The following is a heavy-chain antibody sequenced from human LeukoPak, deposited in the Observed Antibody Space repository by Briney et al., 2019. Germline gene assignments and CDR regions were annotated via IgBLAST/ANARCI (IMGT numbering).Heavy chain of an antibody. D-gene: IGHD3-10*01. J-gene: IGHJ4*02. CDR2: INAGNGNT. CDR1: GYTFTSYA. CDR3: AKDHVTMVRGVIYYFDY. V-gene: IGHV1-3*01. Sequence: ASVKVSCKASGYTFTSYAMHWVRQAPGQRLEWMGWINAGNGNTKYSQKFQGRVTITRDTSASTAYMELSSLRSEGTAVYYCAKDHVTMVRGVIYYFDYWGQGTLVTVSS.